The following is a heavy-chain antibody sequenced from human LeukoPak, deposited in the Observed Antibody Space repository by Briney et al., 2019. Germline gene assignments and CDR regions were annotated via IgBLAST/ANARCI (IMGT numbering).Heavy chain of an antibody. Sequence: SGGSLRLSCAASGFTFSSYGMHWVRQAPGKGLGWVAVISYDGSNKYYADSVKGRFTISRDNSKNTLYLQMNSLRAEDTAVYYCAKDPPQAATDDAFDIWGQGTMVTVSS. CDR1: GFTFSSYG. D-gene: IGHD2-15*01. V-gene: IGHV3-30*18. CDR2: ISYDGSNK. J-gene: IGHJ3*02. CDR3: AKDPPQAATDDAFDI.